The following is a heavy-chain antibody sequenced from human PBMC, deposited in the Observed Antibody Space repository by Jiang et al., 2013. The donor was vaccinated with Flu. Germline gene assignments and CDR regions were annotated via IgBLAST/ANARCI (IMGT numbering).Heavy chain of an antibody. V-gene: IGHV2-5*02. D-gene: IGHD3-10*01. CDR3: AHSNRRNTYSYGSGSYYTA. CDR2: FIGMMI. Sequence: TQTLTLTCTFFGFSLSTGGVGVGWIRQPPRKRPWSGLHSFIGMMINTTAPSLTSRLTITKDTSRNQVVLTMTNMDPVDTATYFCAHSNRRNTYSYGSGSYYTAWGQGTLVTVSS. CDR1: GFSLSTGGVG. J-gene: IGHJ5*02.